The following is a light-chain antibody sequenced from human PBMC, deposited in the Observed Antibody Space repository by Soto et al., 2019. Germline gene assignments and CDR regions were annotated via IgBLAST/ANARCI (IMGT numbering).Light chain of an antibody. CDR3: SSYSNVPALYV. V-gene: IGLV2-14*03. Sequence: QSVLTQPASVSGSPGQSITISCTGTSRDGGGYKYVSWYQKNPGKAPKLMIYNVCNRPSGVSDRFSGSKSGNTASLTISGLHAEDEADYYCSSYSNVPALYVFGTGTKLTVL. J-gene: IGLJ1*01. CDR1: SRDGGGYKY. CDR2: NVC.